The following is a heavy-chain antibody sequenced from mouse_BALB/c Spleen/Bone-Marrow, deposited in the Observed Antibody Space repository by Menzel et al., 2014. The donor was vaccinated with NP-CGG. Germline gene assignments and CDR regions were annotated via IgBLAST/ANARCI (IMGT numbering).Heavy chain of an antibody. D-gene: IGHD1-1*01. CDR3: ARSYYDGSSFAY. CDR2: INPSTGYT. CDR1: GYTFTSYR. Sequence: VKLMESGAELAKPGASVKMSCKASGYTFTSYRMHWVKQRPGQGLEWIGYINPSTGYTEYNQKFKDKATLTADKSSSTAYMQLSSLTSEDSAVYYCARSYYDGSSFAYWGQGTLGTVSA. J-gene: IGHJ3*01. V-gene: IGHV1-4*01.